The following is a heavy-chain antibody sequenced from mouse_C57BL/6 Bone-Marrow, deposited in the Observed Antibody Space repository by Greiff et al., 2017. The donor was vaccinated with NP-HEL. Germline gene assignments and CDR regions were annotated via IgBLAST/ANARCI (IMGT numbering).Heavy chain of an antibody. CDR3: ARGPYAMDY. CDR1: GYAFSSSW. CDR2: IYPGDGDT. Sequence: VQLQQSGPELVKPGASAKISCKASGYAFSSSWMNWVKQRPGKGLEWIGRIYPGDGDTNYNGKFKGKATLTADKSSSTAYMQLSSLTSEDSAVYFCARGPYAMDYWGQGTSVTVSS. V-gene: IGHV1-82*01. J-gene: IGHJ4*01.